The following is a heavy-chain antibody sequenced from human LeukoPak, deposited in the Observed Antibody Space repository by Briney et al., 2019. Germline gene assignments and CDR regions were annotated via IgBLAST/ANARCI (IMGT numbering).Heavy chain of an antibody. J-gene: IGHJ4*01. V-gene: IGHV4-59*01. CDR3: ARGPFNDFWSGYYDF. CDR1: GGSINSYY. Sequence: SETLSLTCNVSGGSINSYYWSWIRQPPGEGLEWIGYIYYSGSTKYNPSLKSRVTISVDTSKNQFSLNLSSVTAADTAVYYCARGPFNDFWSGYYDFWGQEPWSPSPQ. D-gene: IGHD3-3*01. CDR2: IYYSGST.